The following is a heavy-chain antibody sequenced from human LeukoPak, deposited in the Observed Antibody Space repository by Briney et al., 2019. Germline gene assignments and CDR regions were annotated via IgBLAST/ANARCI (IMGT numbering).Heavy chain of an antibody. J-gene: IGHJ4*02. CDR2: INPNSGGT. D-gene: IGHD6-6*01. CDR3: ARDASSFHFEY. V-gene: IGHV1-2*02. CDR1: GYTFIGYY. Sequence: ASVKVSCKASGYTFIGYYMHCVRQAPGQGLEWMGWINPNSGGTNYAQKFQGRVTMTRDTSISTAYMELSRLRSDDTAVYYCARDASSFHFEYWGQGTLVTVSS.